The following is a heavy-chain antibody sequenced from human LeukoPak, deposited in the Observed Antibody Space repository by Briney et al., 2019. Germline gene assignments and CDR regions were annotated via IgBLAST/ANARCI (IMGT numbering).Heavy chain of an antibody. Sequence: ASVKVSCKASGYAFINYGITWVRQAPGQGLEWMGWSSPYNGKTNNAQKLQGRVTMTTDTSTNTAYMELRSLRSDDTAVYYCARGGVDIVTVPVSNWFDPWGQGTLVNVSS. V-gene: IGHV1-18*01. CDR3: ARGGVDIVTVPVSNWFDP. J-gene: IGHJ5*02. CDR2: SSPYNGKT. D-gene: IGHD2/OR15-2a*01. CDR1: GYAFINYG.